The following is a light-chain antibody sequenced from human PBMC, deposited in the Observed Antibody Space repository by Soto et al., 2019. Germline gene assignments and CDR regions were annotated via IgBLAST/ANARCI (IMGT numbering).Light chain of an antibody. CDR3: QQYDNWPPYT. J-gene: IGKJ2*01. V-gene: IGKV3-15*01. Sequence: EIVMTQSPATLSVSPGERATLSCRASQSVRSNLAWYQQKAGQAPRLLMYGASIRATGIPTRFSGSGSGTELTLTISSLQSEDFAVYYCQQYDNWPPYTFGRGTKLEIK. CDR2: GAS. CDR1: QSVRSN.